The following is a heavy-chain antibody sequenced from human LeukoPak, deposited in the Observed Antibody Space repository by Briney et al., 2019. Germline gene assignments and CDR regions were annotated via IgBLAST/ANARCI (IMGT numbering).Heavy chain of an antibody. CDR2: THYSGST. V-gene: IGHV4-31*03. Sequence: PSETLSLTCNVSGDSVSTGLHYYSWIRQHPGEGLERIGCTHYSGSTHYKSSLRSRLIISLDTSKNQVSLKLTSVTAADTAVYYCARGRRGKYSPYFYYHMDMWGTGTPVTVSS. CDR3: ARGRRGKYSPYFYYHMDM. CDR1: GDSVSTGLHY. D-gene: IGHD1-26*01. J-gene: IGHJ6*03.